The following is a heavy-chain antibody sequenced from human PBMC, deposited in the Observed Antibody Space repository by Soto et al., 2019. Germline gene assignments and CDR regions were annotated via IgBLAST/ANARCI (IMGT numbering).Heavy chain of an antibody. Sequence: EVPLLESGGGLVQSGGSLRLSCAASGFTFSTYAMIWVRQAPGKGLEWVSVITGSGGSTYYADSVKGRFTISRDTSKNTLFLQMNSLRAEDTAVYYCAKDRYGDYGGIDYWGQGTMVTVSS. CDR3: AKDRYGDYGGIDY. CDR1: GFTFSTYA. D-gene: IGHD4-17*01. J-gene: IGHJ4*02. V-gene: IGHV3-23*01. CDR2: ITGSGGST.